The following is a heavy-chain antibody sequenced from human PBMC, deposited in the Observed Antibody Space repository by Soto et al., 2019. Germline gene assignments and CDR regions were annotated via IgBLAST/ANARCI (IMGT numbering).Heavy chain of an antibody. Sequence: EVQLVESGGGLVKPGGSLRLSCAASGFTFSSHNIYWFRQPPGKGLEWVSSIGTSDSSIYYADSVRGRFTISKDNAKNSVHLQMDSLRAEDTAIYHCARELSTMMRAYNWGQGTLVTVSS. D-gene: IGHD3-22*01. CDR1: GFTFSSHN. CDR2: IGTSDSSI. CDR3: ARELSTMMRAYN. J-gene: IGHJ4*02. V-gene: IGHV3-21*02.